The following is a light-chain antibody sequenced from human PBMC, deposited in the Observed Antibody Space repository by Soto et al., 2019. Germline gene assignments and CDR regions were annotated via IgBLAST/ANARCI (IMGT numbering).Light chain of an antibody. CDR1: SIDVGGYTY. CDR2: EVS. CDR3: SSYTSSSTYV. V-gene: IGLV2-14*01. J-gene: IGLJ1*01. Sequence: ALTQPASVSGSPGQSITISCTVTSIDVGGYTYVSWYQHHPGKAPKLMIYEVSNRPSGVSNRFSGSKSGNTASLTISGLQAEDEADYYCSSYTSSSTYVFGTGTKVTVL.